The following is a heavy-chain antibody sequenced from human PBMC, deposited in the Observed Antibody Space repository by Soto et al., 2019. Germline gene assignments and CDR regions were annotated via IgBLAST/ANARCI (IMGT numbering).Heavy chain of an antibody. J-gene: IGHJ4*02. V-gene: IGHV1-69*12. Sequence: QVQLVQSGAEVKKPGSSVKVSCKASGGTFSSYAISWVRQAPGQGLEWMGGIIPIFGTAKYAQKFQGRLTITADASTSTAYMELSSLRSEDTAVYYCARVRVRFLEWLGSEGWGQGTLVTVSS. CDR1: GGTFSSYA. CDR2: IIPIFGTA. CDR3: ARVRVRFLEWLGSEG. D-gene: IGHD3-3*01.